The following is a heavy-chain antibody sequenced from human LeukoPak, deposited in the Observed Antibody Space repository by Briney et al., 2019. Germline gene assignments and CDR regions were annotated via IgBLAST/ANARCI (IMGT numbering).Heavy chain of an antibody. Sequence: GGSLRLSCAASGFTFSDYSMNWVRQAPGKGLEWISYIGISSGNTKYADSVKGRFTISRDNSKNTLYLQMNGLRAEDTAVYYCETYYYGSGSYFLDYWGQGTLVTVSS. CDR2: IGISSGNT. D-gene: IGHD3-10*01. CDR1: GFTFSDYS. V-gene: IGHV3-48*01. J-gene: IGHJ4*02. CDR3: ETYYYGSGSYFLDY.